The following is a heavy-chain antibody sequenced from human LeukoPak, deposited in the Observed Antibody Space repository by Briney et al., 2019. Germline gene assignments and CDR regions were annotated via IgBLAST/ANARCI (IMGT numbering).Heavy chain of an antibody. Sequence: SETLSLTCTVSGGSVSRSPYYWGWIRQPPGKGLEWIGNIYYSGSTYYNTSLKSRVTISVDTSKNQFSLKVTSVTAADTAVYYCARGAAPAATGGAFDIWGQGTMVTVSS. CDR2: IYYSGST. D-gene: IGHD2-2*01. V-gene: IGHV4-39*07. CDR1: GGSVSRSPYY. J-gene: IGHJ3*02. CDR3: ARGAAPAATGGAFDI.